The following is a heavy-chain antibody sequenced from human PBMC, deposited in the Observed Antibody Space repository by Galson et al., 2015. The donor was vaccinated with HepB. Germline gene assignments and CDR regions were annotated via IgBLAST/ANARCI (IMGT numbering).Heavy chain of an antibody. CDR3: QRQGWFGELGY. CDR2: IYPGDSDT. D-gene: IGHD3-10*01. J-gene: IGHJ4*02. CDR1: GYSFTSYW. V-gene: IGHV5-51*01. Sequence: QSGAEVXKXXESLXXXCKGSGYSFTSYWIGWVRQMPGKGLEWTGIIYPGDSDTRYSPSFQGQVTISADKSISTTYLQXSSLKASDTAMYYCQRQGWFGELGYWGXGTLVTXXS.